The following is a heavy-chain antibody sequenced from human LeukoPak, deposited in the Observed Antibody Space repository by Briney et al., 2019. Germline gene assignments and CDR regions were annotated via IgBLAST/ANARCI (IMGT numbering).Heavy chain of an antibody. Sequence: ASVKVSCKASGYTFTSYYMHWVRQAPGQGLEWMGIINPSGGSTSYAQKFQGRVTMTRDMSTSTVYMELSSLRSEDTAVYYCASSQYYYERPPPMDVWGKGTTVTVSS. V-gene: IGHV1-46*01. CDR2: INPSGGST. J-gene: IGHJ6*03. CDR1: GYTFTSYY. CDR3: ASSQYYYERPPPMDV. D-gene: IGHD3-22*01.